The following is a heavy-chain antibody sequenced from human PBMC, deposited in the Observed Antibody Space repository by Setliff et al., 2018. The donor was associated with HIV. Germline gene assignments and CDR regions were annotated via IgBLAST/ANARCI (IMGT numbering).Heavy chain of an antibody. Sequence: GGSLRLSCAASGFTVSRFYMSWVRQAPGKGLEWVSVIYSDGSSYYADSVRGRFTISRDNSKNTLCLQMNSLRAEDTAVYYCARWPVVVPAAMWGLSPYYYYGMDVWGQGTTVTVSS. CDR3: ARWPVVVPAAMWGLSPYYYYGMDV. D-gene: IGHD2-2*01. CDR2: IYSDGSS. J-gene: IGHJ6*02. CDR1: GFTVSRFY. V-gene: IGHV3-53*01.